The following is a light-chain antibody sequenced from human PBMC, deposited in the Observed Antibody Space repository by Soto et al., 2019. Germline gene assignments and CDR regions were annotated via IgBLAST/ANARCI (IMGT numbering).Light chain of an antibody. J-gene: IGKJ1*01. CDR1: RGISNY. CDR2: GAS. Sequence: IVMTQSPATLSVSPGERATLSCRASRGISNYLAWYQQRPGQPPNLLIFGASHRAPDIPDRFSGSGSGTDFTLTIRRLEPEDFAVYYCQQYGSSIQTFGQGTKWEIK. V-gene: IGKV3-20*01. CDR3: QQYGSSIQT.